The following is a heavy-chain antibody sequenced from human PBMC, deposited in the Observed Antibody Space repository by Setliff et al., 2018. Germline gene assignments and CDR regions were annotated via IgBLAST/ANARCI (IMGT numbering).Heavy chain of an antibody. V-gene: IGHV3-48*01. J-gene: IGHJ4*02. CDR3: ARDWEQRGYYFDY. CDR1: GFTFSDYS. CDR2: ISSSSSTI. D-gene: IGHD1-26*01. Sequence: GGSLRLSCAASGFTFSDYSMNWVRQAPGKGLEWVSDISSSSSTIYYADSVKGRFTISRDNAKNSLYLQMNSLRAEDTAVYYCARDWEQRGYYFDYWGQGTLVTVSS.